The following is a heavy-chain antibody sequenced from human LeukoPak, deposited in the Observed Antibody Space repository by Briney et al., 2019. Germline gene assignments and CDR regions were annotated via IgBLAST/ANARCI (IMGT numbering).Heavy chain of an antibody. CDR3: ARLYSSSWFNWFDP. CDR2: ISSSSSYI. J-gene: IGHJ5*02. D-gene: IGHD6-13*01. V-gene: IGHV3-21*01. CDR1: GFTFSSYS. Sequence: PGGSLRLSCAASGFTFSSYSMNWVRQAPGKGLEWVSSISSSSSYIYYADSVKGRFTISRDNAKNSLYLQMNSLRAEDTAVYYCARLYSSSWFNWFDPWGQGTLVTVSS.